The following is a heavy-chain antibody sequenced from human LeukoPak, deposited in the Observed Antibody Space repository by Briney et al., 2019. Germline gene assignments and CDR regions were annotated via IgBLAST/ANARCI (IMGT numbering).Heavy chain of an antibody. CDR3: ASGGVQLERFDY. V-gene: IGHV1-69*13. J-gene: IGHJ4*02. CDR1: GGTFTSYA. D-gene: IGHD1-1*01. CDR2: IIPIFGTA. Sequence: SVKVSCKASGGTFTSYAISWVRQAPGQGLEWMGGIIPIFGTANYAQKFQGRVTITADESTGTAYMDLNSLRSEDTAVYYCASGGVQLERFDYWGQGTLVTVSS.